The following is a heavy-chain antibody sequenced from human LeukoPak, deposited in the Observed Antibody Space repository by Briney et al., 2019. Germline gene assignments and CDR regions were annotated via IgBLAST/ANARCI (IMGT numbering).Heavy chain of an antibody. V-gene: IGHV3-23*01. CDR3: SKESIGRYLDH. J-gene: IGHJ4*02. CDR1: RFTFSTYG. Sequence: GGSLSLSRAVSRFTFSTYGMNWVGRATGKGVAWVGVISGSGGSTYYADSLKGGFTISNDNSKKTLSLQMKGLRAQDTAVYYSSKESIGRYLDHWGQGTLVTVSS. CDR2: ISGSGGST. D-gene: IGHD2-21*01.